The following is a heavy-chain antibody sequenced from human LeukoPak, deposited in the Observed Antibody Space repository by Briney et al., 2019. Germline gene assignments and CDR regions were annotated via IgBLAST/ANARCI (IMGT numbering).Heavy chain of an antibody. V-gene: IGHV3-74*01. CDR2: INEDGSTT. J-gene: IGHJ4*02. CDR1: GFTFSSNW. Sequence: GGSLRLSCAASGFTFSSNWMHWVRQAAGKGLVWVSRINEDGSTTNYADSVKGRSTIFRDNAKNTLYLQMNSLRAEDTAVYYCVRDLGGRSGHWGQGTLVTVSS. CDR3: VRDLGGRSGH. D-gene: IGHD1-26*01.